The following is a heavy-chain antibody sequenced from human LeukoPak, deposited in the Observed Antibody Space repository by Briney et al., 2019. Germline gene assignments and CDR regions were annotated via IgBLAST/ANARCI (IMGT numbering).Heavy chain of an antibody. CDR1: GGTFSSYA. D-gene: IGHD5-24*01. CDR3: AREAVEMATGPLDY. CDR2: IIPIFGTA. Sequence: SVKVSCKASGGTFSSYAISWVRQAPGQGLEWMGGIIPIFGTANYAQKFQGRVTITTDESTSTAYMELSSLRSEDTALYYCAREAVEMATGPLDYWGQGTLVTVSS. J-gene: IGHJ4*02. V-gene: IGHV1-69*05.